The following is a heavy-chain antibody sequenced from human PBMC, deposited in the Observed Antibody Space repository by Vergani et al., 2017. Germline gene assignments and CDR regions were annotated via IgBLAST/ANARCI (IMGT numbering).Heavy chain of an antibody. Sequence: QVQLVQSGAEVKKPGSSVKVSCKASGGTFSSYTISWVRQAPGQGLEWMGRIIPILGIANYAQKFQGRVTITADKSTITAYMELSSLRSEDTAVYYCAREDSSSSRAFDIWGQGTMVTVSS. D-gene: IGHD6-6*01. V-gene: IGHV1-69*08. CDR2: IIPILGIA. CDR3: AREDSSSSRAFDI. J-gene: IGHJ3*02. CDR1: GGTFSSYT.